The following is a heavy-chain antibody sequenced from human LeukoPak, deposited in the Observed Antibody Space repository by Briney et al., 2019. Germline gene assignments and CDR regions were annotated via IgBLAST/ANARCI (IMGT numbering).Heavy chain of an antibody. CDR3: VRDLGGRSGH. D-gene: IGHD1-26*01. J-gene: IGHJ4*02. Sequence: GGSLRLSCAASGFTVSSNWMHWVRQAPGKGLVWVSRINEDGSTTNYADSVKGRSTIFRDNAKNTLYLQMNSLRAEDTAVYYCVRDLGGRSGHWGQGTLVTVSS. CDR1: GFTVSSNW. V-gene: IGHV3-74*01. CDR2: INEDGSTT.